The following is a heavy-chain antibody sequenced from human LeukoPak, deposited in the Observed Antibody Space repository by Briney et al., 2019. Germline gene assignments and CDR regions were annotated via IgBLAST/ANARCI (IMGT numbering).Heavy chain of an antibody. CDR1: RFTFSSYG. D-gene: IGHD3-10*01. Sequence: GGSLRLSCAASRFTFSSYGMSWVRQAPGKGLEWVSGISSSGGSTYYADSVKGRFAISRDNSRNTLYLQMNSLRAEDTAVYYCARHLLWFGELSGGFDYWGQGTLVTVSS. CDR2: ISSSGGST. V-gene: IGHV3-23*01. CDR3: ARHLLWFGELSGGFDY. J-gene: IGHJ4*02.